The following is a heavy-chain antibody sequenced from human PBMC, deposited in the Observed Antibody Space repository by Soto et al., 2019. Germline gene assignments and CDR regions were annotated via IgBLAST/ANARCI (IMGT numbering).Heavy chain of an antibody. Sequence: GGSLRLSCAASGFAFSSYWMSWVRQAPGKGLEWVANIKQDGSEKYYVDSVKGRFTISRDNAKNSLYLQMNSLRAEDTAVYYCASTAMVTDYFDYWGQGTLVTIAS. CDR2: IKQDGSEK. CDR3: ASTAMVTDYFDY. D-gene: IGHD5-18*01. J-gene: IGHJ4*02. CDR1: GFAFSSYW. V-gene: IGHV3-7*05.